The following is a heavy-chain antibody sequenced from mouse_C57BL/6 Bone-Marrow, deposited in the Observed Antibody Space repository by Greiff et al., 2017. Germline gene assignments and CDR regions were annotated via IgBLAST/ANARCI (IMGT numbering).Heavy chain of an antibody. D-gene: IGHD1-1*01. V-gene: IGHV1-81*01. J-gene: IGHJ2*01. CDR1: GYTFTSYG. CDR2: IYPRSGNT. Sequence: QVQLQQSGAELARPGASVKLSCKASGYTFTSYGISWVKQRTGQGLEWIGEIYPRSGNTYYNEKFKGKATLTADKSSSTAYMELRSLTSEDSAVYFCASYYGSSYFDDGGQGTTLTVSS. CDR3: ASYYGSSYFDD.